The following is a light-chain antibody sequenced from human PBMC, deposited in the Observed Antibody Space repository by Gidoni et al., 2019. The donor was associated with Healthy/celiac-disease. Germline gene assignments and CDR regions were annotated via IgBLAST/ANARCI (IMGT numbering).Light chain of an antibody. Sequence: DRVTITCRASQGISSDLAWYQQKPGKAPRLLIYYTSTLPTGIPSSFSGSGSGTDFTLTISSLQPEDFATYYCQQYKAYPWTFGQGTKVEFK. V-gene: IGKV1-9*01. J-gene: IGKJ1*01. CDR2: YTS. CDR1: QGISSD. CDR3: QQYKAYPWT.